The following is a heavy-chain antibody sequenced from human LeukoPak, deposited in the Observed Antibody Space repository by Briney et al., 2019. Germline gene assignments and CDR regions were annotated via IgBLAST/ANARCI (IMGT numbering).Heavy chain of an antibody. CDR2: ISHDGSNK. CDR3: AKAYCSGGSCIGY. J-gene: IGHJ4*02. CDR1: GFTFSSYA. D-gene: IGHD2-15*01. V-gene: IGHV3-30*04. Sequence: GGSLRLSCAASGFTFSSYAMHWVRQAPGKGLEWVAVISHDGSNKYYADSVKGRFTISRDNSKNTLYLQMNSLRAEDTAVYYCAKAYCSGGSCIGYWGQGTLVTVSS.